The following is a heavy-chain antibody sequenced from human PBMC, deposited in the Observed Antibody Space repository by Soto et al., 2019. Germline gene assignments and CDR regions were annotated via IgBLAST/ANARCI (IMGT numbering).Heavy chain of an antibody. CDR1: GGTFSSYA. V-gene: IGHV1-69*13. CDR3: ARIGTVDTAMEYYYYYGMDV. Sequence: SVKVSCKASGGTFSSYAISWVRQAPGQGLEWMGGIIPIFGTANYAQKFQGRVTITADESTSTAYMELSSLRSEDTAVYYCARIGTVDTAMEYYYYYGMDVWGQGTTVTVSS. J-gene: IGHJ6*02. D-gene: IGHD5-18*01. CDR2: IIPIFGTA.